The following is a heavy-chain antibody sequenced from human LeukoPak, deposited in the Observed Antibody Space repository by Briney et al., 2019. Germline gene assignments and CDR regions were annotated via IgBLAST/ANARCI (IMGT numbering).Heavy chain of an antibody. Sequence: GGSLRLSCAASGFTFSTYGMHWVRQAPGKGLEWVAFIRYDGSNKYYADSVKGRFTISRDNSENTLYLQMISLRPDDTAVYYCADNKRGRNYYYYMDVWGKGTTVTVSS. V-gene: IGHV3-30*02. J-gene: IGHJ6*03. CDR2: IRYDGSNK. CDR1: GFTFSTYG. CDR3: ADNKRGRNYYYYMDV. D-gene: IGHD2/OR15-2a*01.